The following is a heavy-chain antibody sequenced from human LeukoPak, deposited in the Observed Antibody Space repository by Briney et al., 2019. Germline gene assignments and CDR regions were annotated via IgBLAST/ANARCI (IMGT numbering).Heavy chain of an antibody. Sequence: GGSLRLSCVVSGFTFSNYGMHWVRQAPGKGLEWVTFIRYDGSNKNYADSVKGRFTISRDNSKNTLYLQMNSLRGEDTAVYYCAKDRGGSHPEYWGQGTLVTVSS. CDR1: GFTFSNYG. J-gene: IGHJ4*02. D-gene: IGHD1-26*01. V-gene: IGHV3-30*02. CDR2: IRYDGSNK. CDR3: AKDRGGSHPEY.